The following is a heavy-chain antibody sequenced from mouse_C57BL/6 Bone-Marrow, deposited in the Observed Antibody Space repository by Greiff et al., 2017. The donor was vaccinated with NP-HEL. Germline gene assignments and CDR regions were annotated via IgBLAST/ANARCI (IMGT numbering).Heavy chain of an antibody. D-gene: IGHD1-1*01. V-gene: IGHV1-26*01. CDR3: ARVTTVVATGAMDY. Sequence: VQLQQSGPELVKPGASVKISCKASGYTFTDYYMNWVKQSHGKSLEWIGDINPNNGGTSYNQKFKGKATLTVDKSSSTAYMELRSPTSEDSAVYYCARVTTVVATGAMDYWGQGTSVTVSS. J-gene: IGHJ4*01. CDR1: GYTFTDYY. CDR2: INPNNGGT.